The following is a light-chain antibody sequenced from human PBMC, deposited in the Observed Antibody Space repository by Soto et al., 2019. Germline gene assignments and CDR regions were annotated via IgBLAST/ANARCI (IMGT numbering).Light chain of an antibody. V-gene: IGLV2-14*01. CDR2: DVS. CDR3: GSYSSSSTLV. J-gene: IGLJ2*01. CDR1: SSDVGGYNY. Sequence: QSVLTLPASVSGSPGQSITISCSGTSSDVGGYNYVSSYQQHPGKAPQLMIYDVSNRPSGVSNRFSGAKSGNTASLTISGRKAEDEADYYCGSYSSSSTLVFGGGTKLTVL.